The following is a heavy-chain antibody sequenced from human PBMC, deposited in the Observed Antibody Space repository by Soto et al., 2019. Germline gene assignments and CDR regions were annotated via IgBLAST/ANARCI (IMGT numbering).Heavy chain of an antibody. CDR1: GGNFSADA. CDR2: IIPIFGTA. CDR3: ASQREGYGMEV. Sequence: SVKASCQASGGNFSADAISWLRQAPAQGCGWMGGIIPIFGTANYAQKFQGRVTTTADKSTSTTYMELSSLRTEDTAAEYCASQREGYGMEVLGQGTTVTVAS. V-gene: IGHV1-69*06. J-gene: IGHJ6*02.